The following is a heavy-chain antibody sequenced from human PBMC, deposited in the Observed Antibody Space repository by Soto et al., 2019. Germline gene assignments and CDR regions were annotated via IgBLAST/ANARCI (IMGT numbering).Heavy chain of an antibody. J-gene: IGHJ4*02. CDR1: GFTFSSYG. CDR2: IWYDGSNK. D-gene: IGHD6-19*01. CDR3: ASEGIAVAGREDYFDY. V-gene: IGHV3-33*01. Sequence: QVQLVESGGGVVQPGRSLRLSCAASGFTFSSYGMHWVRQAPGKGLEWVAVIWYDGSNKYYADSVKGRFTISRDNSKNTLYLQLNSLRAEDTAVYYCASEGIAVAGREDYFDYWGQGTLVTVS.